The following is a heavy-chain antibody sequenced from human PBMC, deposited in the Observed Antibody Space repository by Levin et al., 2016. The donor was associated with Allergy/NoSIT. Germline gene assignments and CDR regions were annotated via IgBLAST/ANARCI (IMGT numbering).Heavy chain of an antibody. D-gene: IGHD3-10*01. CDR2: ISYDGSNK. V-gene: IGHV3-30*03. CDR3: ARETYRLLWFGEPIPSGDGMDV. J-gene: IGHJ6*02. Sequence: VRQAPGKGLEWVAVISYDGSNKYYADSVKGRFTISRDNSKNTLYLQMNSLRAEDTAVYYCARETYRLLWFGEPIPSGDGMDVWGQGTTVTVSS.